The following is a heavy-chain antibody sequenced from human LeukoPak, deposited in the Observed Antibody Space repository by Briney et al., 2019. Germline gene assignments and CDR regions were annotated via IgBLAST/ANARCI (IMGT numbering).Heavy chain of an antibody. D-gene: IGHD2-21*02. CDR3: ARDCGGDCYFGFDY. J-gene: IGHJ4*02. V-gene: IGHV1-69*13. CDR2: IIPIFGTA. Sequence: SVKVPCKASGGTFSSYAISWVRQAPGQGLEWMGGIIPIFGTANYAQKFQGRVTITADESTSTAYMELSSLRSEDTAVYYCARDCGGDCYFGFDYWGQGTLVTVSS. CDR1: GGTFSSYA.